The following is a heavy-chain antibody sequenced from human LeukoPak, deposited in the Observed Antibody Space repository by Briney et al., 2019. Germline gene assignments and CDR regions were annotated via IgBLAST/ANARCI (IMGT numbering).Heavy chain of an antibody. Sequence: SETLSRTCTVSGDSISSYYWSWIRQPPGKGLEWIGYIYYIGNTNYNPSLKSRVTISVDTSKNQFSLKLSSVTAADTAIYYCARDYAFDIWGQGTMVAVSS. CDR3: ARDYAFDI. J-gene: IGHJ3*02. CDR2: IYYIGNT. CDR1: GDSISSYY. V-gene: IGHV4-59*01.